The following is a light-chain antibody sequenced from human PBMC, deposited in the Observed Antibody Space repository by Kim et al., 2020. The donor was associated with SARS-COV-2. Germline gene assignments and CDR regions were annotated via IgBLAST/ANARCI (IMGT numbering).Light chain of an antibody. CDR2: GAS. CDR3: QQYGSSPRT. J-gene: IGKJ3*01. V-gene: IGKV3-20*01. CDR1: QSVSSYY. Sequence: EIVLTQSPGTLSLSPGERATLSCRASQSVSSYYLAWYQQKPGRAPRLLIYGASSRATGIPDRFSGSGSGTDFTLTISRLEPEDFAVYYCQQYGSSPRTFGPGTKVDIK.